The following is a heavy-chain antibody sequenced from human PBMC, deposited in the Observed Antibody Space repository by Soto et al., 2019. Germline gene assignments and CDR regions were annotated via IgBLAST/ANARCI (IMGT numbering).Heavy chain of an antibody. J-gene: IGHJ6*02. Sequence: GGSLRLSCAASGFTFSSYAMHWVRQAPGKGLEWVAVISYDGSKKYYADSVKGRFTISRDNSKNTLYLQMNGLRAEDTAVYYCARDLYWVPAAILRYYYYGMDVWGQGTTVTVSS. V-gene: IGHV3-30-3*01. CDR2: ISYDGSKK. CDR1: GFTFSSYA. D-gene: IGHD2-2*01. CDR3: ARDLYWVPAAILRYYYYGMDV.